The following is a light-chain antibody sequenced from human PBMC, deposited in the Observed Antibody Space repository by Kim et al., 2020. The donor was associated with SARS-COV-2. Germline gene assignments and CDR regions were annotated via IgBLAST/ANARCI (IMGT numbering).Light chain of an antibody. Sequence: LSASIGDRVTITCRASQGISKSLAWYQQKPGKAPRLLLSAASRLESGVPSRFSGGGFGADYTLTISSLQPEDFASYYCQQYYSMPTFGQGTKLEI. V-gene: IGKV1-NL1*01. CDR3: QQYYSMPT. CDR1: QGISKS. CDR2: AAS. J-gene: IGKJ2*01.